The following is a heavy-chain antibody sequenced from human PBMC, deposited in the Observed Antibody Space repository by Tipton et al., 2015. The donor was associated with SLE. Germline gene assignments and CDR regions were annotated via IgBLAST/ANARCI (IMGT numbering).Heavy chain of an antibody. CDR3: AASLITIIAY. D-gene: IGHD3-3*01. Sequence: RSLRLSCAASGFTFSSYGMHWVRQAPGKGLEWVAVIWYDGSNKYYADSVKGRFTISRDNSKNTLYLQMNSLRAEDTAVYYCAASLITIIAYWGQGTLVTVSS. CDR2: IWYDGSNK. J-gene: IGHJ4*02. CDR1: GFTFSSYG. V-gene: IGHV3-33*08.